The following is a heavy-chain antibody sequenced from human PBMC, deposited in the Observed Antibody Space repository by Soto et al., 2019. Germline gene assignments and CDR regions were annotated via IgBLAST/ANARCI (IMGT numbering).Heavy chain of an antibody. CDR3: ARAFPYYYDSSGYYPFDY. CDR2: INSDGSST. Sequence: GWSLRLSCAASGSTFSSYWMHWVRQAPGKGLVWVSRINSDGSSTSYADSVKGRFTISRDNAKNTLYLQMNSLRAEDTAVYYCARAFPYYYDSSGYYPFDYWGQGTLVTVSS. D-gene: IGHD3-22*01. J-gene: IGHJ4*02. CDR1: GSTFSSYW. V-gene: IGHV3-74*01.